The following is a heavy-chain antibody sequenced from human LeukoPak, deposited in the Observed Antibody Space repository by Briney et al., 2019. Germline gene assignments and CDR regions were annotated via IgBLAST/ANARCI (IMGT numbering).Heavy chain of an antibody. Sequence: SQTLSLTCTVSGGSISSGGYYWAWIRQPPGKGLEWIGYFHNSGTSTYNPSLKSRVTISADTSKNQFSLKLNSLTTADTAVYYCTRGAGWLIDYWGQGILVTVSS. CDR1: GGSISSGGYY. J-gene: IGHJ4*02. D-gene: IGHD3-16*01. CDR2: FHNSGTS. CDR3: TRGAGWLIDY. V-gene: IGHV4-61*08.